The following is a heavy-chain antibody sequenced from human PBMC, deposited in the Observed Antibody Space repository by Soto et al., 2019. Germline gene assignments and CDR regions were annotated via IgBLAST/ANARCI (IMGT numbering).Heavy chain of an antibody. CDR1: GFTFSNYA. V-gene: IGHV3-23*01. CDR3: ARAYCSGGSCESFDP. J-gene: IGHJ5*02. Sequence: GGSLRLSCAGSGFTFSNYAMSWVRQAPGKGLEWVSVISGSGGSTYYADSVKGRLTISRDNSKNTLYLQMNSLRAEDTAVYYCARAYCSGGSCESFDPWGQGTLVTVSS. D-gene: IGHD2-15*01. CDR2: ISGSGGST.